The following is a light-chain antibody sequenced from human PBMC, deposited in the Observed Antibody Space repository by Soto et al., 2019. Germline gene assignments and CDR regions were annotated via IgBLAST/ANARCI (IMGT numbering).Light chain of an antibody. CDR2: DAS. J-gene: IGKJ4*01. CDR3: QQYNSLPLT. Sequence: DIQMAQSPSTLSASVGDRVTITCRASRSVTTWLTWYQQKPGKAPKLLIYDASTLESGVPSRFSGSGSGTEFTLTISSLQPDDSATYYCQQYNSLPLTFGGGTKVDIK. V-gene: IGKV1-5*01. CDR1: RSVTTW.